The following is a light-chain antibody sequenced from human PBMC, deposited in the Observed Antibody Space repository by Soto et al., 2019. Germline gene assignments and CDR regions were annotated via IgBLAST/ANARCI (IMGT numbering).Light chain of an antibody. V-gene: IGKV3-15*01. Sequence: EIVMTQSPATLSVSPGDRATLSCRASQSVSSNLAWYQQKPGQAPRLLIYGASSRATGIPARFSGSGVGTDFTLTISSLQSEDFAVYYCQHYNNWPPWTFGQGTKVEIK. J-gene: IGKJ1*01. CDR1: QSVSSN. CDR2: GAS. CDR3: QHYNNWPPWT.